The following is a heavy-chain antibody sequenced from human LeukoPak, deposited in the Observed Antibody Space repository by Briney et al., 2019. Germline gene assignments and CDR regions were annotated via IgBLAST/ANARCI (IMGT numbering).Heavy chain of an antibody. CDR1: GGSFSGYY. V-gene: IGHV4-34*01. CDR3: ARAVGCYYDSSGYYFPYYFDY. J-gene: IGHJ4*02. Sequence: SETLSLTCAVYGGSFSGYYWSWIRQPPGKGLEWLGEINHSGSTNYNPSLKSRVTISVDTSKNQFSLKLSSVTAADTAVYYCARAVGCYYDSSGYYFPYYFDYWGQGTLVTVSS. CDR2: INHSGST. D-gene: IGHD3-22*01.